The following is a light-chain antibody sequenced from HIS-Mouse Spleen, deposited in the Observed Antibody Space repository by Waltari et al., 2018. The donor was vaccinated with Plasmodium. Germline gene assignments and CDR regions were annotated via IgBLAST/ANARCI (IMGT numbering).Light chain of an antibody. V-gene: IGKV1-13*02. CDR3: QQFNSYPLT. CDR1: QGISSA. J-gene: IGKJ4*01. Sequence: AIQLTHYPSTLSASAGDRVHITCRASQGISSALAWYQQKPGKAPKLLIYDASSLESGVPSRYSGSGSGTDFTLTISSLQPEDFATYYCQQFNSYPLTFGGGTKVEIK. CDR2: DAS.